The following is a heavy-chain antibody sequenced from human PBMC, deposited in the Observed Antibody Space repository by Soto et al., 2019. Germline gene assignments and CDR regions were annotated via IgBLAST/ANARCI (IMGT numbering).Heavy chain of an antibody. V-gene: IGHV4-39*01. CDR2: IYYSGST. D-gene: IGHD3-9*01. CDR1: GGSISSGSYY. J-gene: IGHJ6*02. CDR3: ARHLGGDILTGYYYYGMDV. Sequence: SETLSLTCTVSGGSISSGSYYWGWIRQPPGKGLEWIGSIYYSGSTYYNPSLKSRVTISVDTSKNQFSLKLSSVTAADTAVYYCARHLGGDILTGYYYYGMDVWGQGTTVTVSS.